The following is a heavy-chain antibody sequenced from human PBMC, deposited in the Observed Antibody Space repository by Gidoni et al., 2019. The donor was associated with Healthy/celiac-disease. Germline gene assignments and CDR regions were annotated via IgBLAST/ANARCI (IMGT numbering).Heavy chain of an antibody. CDR3: ARAQAVVATMGPFFDY. Sequence: QLQLQESGSGLVKPSQTLSLTCAVSGGSISSGGYSWSWIRQPPGKGLEWIGYIYHSGSTYYNPSLKSRVTISVDRSKNQFSLKLSSVTAADTAVYYCARAQAVVATMGPFFDYWGQGTLVTVSS. J-gene: IGHJ4*02. CDR2: IYHSGST. V-gene: IGHV4-30-2*01. CDR1: GGSISSGGYS. D-gene: IGHD5-12*01.